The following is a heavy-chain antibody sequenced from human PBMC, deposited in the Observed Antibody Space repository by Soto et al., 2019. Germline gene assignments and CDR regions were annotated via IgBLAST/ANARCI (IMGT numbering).Heavy chain of an antibody. D-gene: IGHD1-26*01. J-gene: IGHJ4*02. CDR1: GGTFSSYA. V-gene: IGHV1-69*13. Sequence: SVKVSFKASGGTFSSYATSWLRQAPGQGLEWMGGIIPIFGTANYAQKFQGRVTITADESTGTAYMELNSLNIEDSAVYYCSGAESPDTAYFSLYWGQGTPVTVSS. CDR3: SGAESPDTAYFSLY. CDR2: IIPIFGTA.